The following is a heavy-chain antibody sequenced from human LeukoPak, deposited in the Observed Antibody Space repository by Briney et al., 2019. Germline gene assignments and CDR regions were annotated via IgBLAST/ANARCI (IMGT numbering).Heavy chain of an antibody. D-gene: IGHD2-21*02. CDR3: ARDRWGGDCFLPGAFDI. J-gene: IGHJ3*02. Sequence: GGSLRLSCAASGFTFSSYSMNWVRQAPGKGLEWVSSISSSSSYIYYADSVKGRFTISRDNAKNSLYLQMNSLRAEDTAVYHCARDRWGGDCFLPGAFDIWGQGTMVTVSS. V-gene: IGHV3-21*01. CDR2: ISSSSSYI. CDR1: GFTFSSYS.